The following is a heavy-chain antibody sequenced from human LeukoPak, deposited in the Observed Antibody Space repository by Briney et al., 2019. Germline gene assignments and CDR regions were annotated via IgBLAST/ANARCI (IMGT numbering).Heavy chain of an antibody. CDR2: ITASGDTT. CDR3: ARRDIVVVVSASDY. Sequence: GGSLRLSCAASGFTFSDYVMIWVRQAPAKGLEWVSGITASGDTTFYGDSVRGRFTMSRDNSKNTVYLQMNSLRVDDTAGYYCARRDIVVVVSASDYWGQGTLVTVSS. D-gene: IGHD2-15*01. CDR1: GFTFSDYV. J-gene: IGHJ4*02. V-gene: IGHV3-23*01.